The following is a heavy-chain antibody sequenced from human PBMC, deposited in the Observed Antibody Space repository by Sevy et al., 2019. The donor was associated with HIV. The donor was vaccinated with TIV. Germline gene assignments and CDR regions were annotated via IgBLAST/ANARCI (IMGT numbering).Heavy chain of an antibody. V-gene: IGHV3-33*01. Sequence: GGSLRLSCAASGFTFSSYGMHWVRQAPGKGLEWVAVIWYDGSNKYYADSVKGRFTISRDNSKNTLYLQMNSLRAEDTAVYYCARGSGYCSGGSCNGRRAAEFDYWGQGTLVTVSS. CDR3: ARGSGYCSGGSCNGRRAAEFDY. D-gene: IGHD2-15*01. J-gene: IGHJ4*02. CDR1: GFTFSSYG. CDR2: IWYDGSNK.